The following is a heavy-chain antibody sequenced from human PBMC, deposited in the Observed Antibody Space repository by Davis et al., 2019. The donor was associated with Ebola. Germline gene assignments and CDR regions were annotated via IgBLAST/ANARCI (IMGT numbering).Heavy chain of an antibody. Sequence: GGSLRLSCAVSGFTVSSNYMSWVRQAPGKGLEWVSVIYSGGSTYYADSVKGRFTISRDNSKNTLYLQMNSLRAEDTAVYYCTSFYGDQDYWGQGTLVTVSS. D-gene: IGHD4-17*01. CDR3: TSFYGDQDY. CDR2: IYSGGST. V-gene: IGHV3-66*01. CDR1: GFTVSSNY. J-gene: IGHJ4*02.